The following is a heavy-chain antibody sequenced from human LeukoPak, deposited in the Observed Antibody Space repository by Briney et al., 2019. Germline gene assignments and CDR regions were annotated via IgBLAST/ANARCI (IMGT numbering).Heavy chain of an antibody. V-gene: IGHV4-34*01. D-gene: IGHD1-26*01. CDR2: INHSGST. Sequence: PSETLSLTCAVYGGSFSGYYWSWLRQPPGKGLEWIGEINHSGSTNYNPSLKSRVTISVDTSKNQFSLKLSSVTAADTAVYYCARGPTDSGSYLGAFDIWGQGTMVTVSS. CDR3: ARGPTDSGSYLGAFDI. J-gene: IGHJ3*02. CDR1: GGSFSGYY.